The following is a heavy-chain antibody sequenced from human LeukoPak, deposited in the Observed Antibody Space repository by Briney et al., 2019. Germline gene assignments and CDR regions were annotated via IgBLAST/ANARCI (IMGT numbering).Heavy chain of an antibody. CDR1: GGTFSRYA. CDR3: ARSRGSCYSCGDY. CDR2: IIPIFGTA. D-gene: IGHD2-15*01. J-gene: IGHJ4*02. Sequence: SVNVSCKASGGTFSRYAINWVRQAPGQGLEWMGGIIPIFGTANYAQKFQGRVTITADESTSTAYMELSSLRSEDTAVYYRARSRGSCYSCGDYWGQGTLVTVSS. V-gene: IGHV1-69*13.